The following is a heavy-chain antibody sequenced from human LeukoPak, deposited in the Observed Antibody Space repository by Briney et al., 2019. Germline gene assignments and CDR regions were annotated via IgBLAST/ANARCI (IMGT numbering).Heavy chain of an antibody. CDR2: IKEDGREK. Sequence: GGSLRLSCAASGFIFNNYWINWVRQAPGKGLEWVASIKEDGREKLYVESLEGRLTIARDNAKESLHLQMRNLRVEDTAVYYCTRALGHSVLAFDVWGQGTVVIVS. CDR1: GFIFNNYW. V-gene: IGHV3-7*03. D-gene: IGHD3-16*01. CDR3: TRALGHSVLAFDV. J-gene: IGHJ3*01.